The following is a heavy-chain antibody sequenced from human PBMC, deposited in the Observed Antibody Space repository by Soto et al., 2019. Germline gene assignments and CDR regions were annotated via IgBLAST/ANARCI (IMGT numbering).Heavy chain of an antibody. D-gene: IGHD2-21*01. CDR3: AKDSSGDWRTDAFDI. V-gene: IGHV3-9*01. CDR1: GFTFDDYA. CDR2: ISWNRGSI. J-gene: IGHJ3*02. Sequence: GGSLRLSCAASGFTFDDYAMHWVRQAPGKGLEWVSGISWNRGSIGYADSVKGRFTISRDNAKNSLYLQMNSLRAEDTALYYCAKDSSGDWRTDAFDIWGQGTMVTVSS.